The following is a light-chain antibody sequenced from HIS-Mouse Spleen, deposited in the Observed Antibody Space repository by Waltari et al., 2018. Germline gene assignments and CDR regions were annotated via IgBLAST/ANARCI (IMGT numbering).Light chain of an antibody. CDR2: KDS. J-gene: IGLJ1*01. V-gene: IGLV3-25*03. CDR3: QSADSRSPSL. Sequence: SYELTQPPSVSVSPGQTARITCSGDALPKQYAYWYQQKPGQAPGLVIYKDSERPSGIPERFSGSSSGTPVTLTISGVQAEDEADYYCQSADSRSPSLFGTGPPLTVL. CDR1: ALPKQY.